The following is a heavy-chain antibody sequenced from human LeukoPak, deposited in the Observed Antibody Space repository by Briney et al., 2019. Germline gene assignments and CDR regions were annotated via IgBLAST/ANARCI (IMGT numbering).Heavy chain of an antibody. J-gene: IGHJ2*01. CDR2: IKQDGSEK. D-gene: IGHD6-13*01. CDR3: ARGLGAAGYWYFDL. Sequence: GGSLRLSCAASGFTFSSYWMSWVRQAPGKGLEWVANIKQDGSEKYYVDLMKGRFTISRDFAKNSLYLQMNSLRAEDTAVYFCARGLGAAGYWYFDLWGRGTLVTVSS. CDR1: GFTFSSYW. V-gene: IGHV3-7*01.